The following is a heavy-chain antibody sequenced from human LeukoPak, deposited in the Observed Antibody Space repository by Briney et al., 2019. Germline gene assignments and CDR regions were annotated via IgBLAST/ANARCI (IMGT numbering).Heavy chain of an antibody. V-gene: IGHV4-34*01. CDR2: INHSGST. Sequence: SETLSLTCAVYGGSFSGYYWSWIRQPPGKGLEGIGEINHSGSTNYNPSLKNRGTISVDTTKNQFSLKLSSVPAADTAVYYCARHLRGTSTAFDIWGQGTMVTVSS. J-gene: IGHJ3*02. CDR3: ARHLRGTSTAFDI. D-gene: IGHD3-10*01. CDR1: GGSFSGYY.